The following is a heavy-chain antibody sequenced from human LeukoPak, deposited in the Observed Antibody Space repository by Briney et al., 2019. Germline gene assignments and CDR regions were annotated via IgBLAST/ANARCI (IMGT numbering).Heavy chain of an antibody. J-gene: IGHJ5*02. CDR3: AKGLEVRYDSSGHYSNWFDP. D-gene: IGHD3-22*01. CDR1: GFTFNTYA. Sequence: HPGGSLRLSCAASGFTFNTYAMHWVRQAPGKGLEWVSSISGSGGATYFADSVKGRFTISRDNSKNTLSLHMNSLRAEDTAVYYCAKGLEVRYDSSGHYSNWFDPWGQGTLVTVSS. V-gene: IGHV3-23*01. CDR2: ISGSGGAT.